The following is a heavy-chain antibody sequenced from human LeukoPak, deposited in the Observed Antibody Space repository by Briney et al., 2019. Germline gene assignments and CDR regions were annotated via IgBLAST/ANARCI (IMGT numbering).Heavy chain of an antibody. Sequence: ASVTVSCKASGYTFNHFGISWVRQAPGQGLEWMGWISAYDGETYYLQKFQGRITMTTDTATRTAYIELRSLRSDDTAVYYCARDKVIASAGTPNWLDPWGQGTLVTVSS. D-gene: IGHD2-21*01. V-gene: IGHV1-18*01. CDR2: ISAYDGET. CDR3: ARDKVIASAGTPNWLDP. CDR1: GYTFNHFG. J-gene: IGHJ5*02.